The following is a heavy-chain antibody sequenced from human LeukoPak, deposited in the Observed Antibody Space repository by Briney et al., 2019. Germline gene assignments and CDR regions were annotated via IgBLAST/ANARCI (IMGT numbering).Heavy chain of an antibody. CDR2: IYSGGST. CDR3: ASSYDSSAYNDY. CDR1: GFTVSSNY. Sequence: GGSLRLSCAASGFTVSSNYMSWVRQAPGKGLEWVSAIYSGGSTYYADSVKGRFTISRDNSKNTLYLQMNSLRAEDTAVYYCASSYDSSAYNDYWGQGTLVTVSS. J-gene: IGHJ4*02. V-gene: IGHV3-53*01. D-gene: IGHD3-22*01.